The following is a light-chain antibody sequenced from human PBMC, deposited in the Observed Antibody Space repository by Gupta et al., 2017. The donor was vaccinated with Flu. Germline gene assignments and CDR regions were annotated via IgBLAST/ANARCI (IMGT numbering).Light chain of an antibody. CDR2: GDT. CDR1: RSNFGVNH. V-gene: IGLV1-51*02. J-gene: IGLJ2*01. Sequence: KVTISCSGSRSNFGVNHVSWYHDHPGTAPTLVIFGDTRRPSAIPDRFSASNSGTSATLGITGIQTGDDGDYYCEAWDSSLAMLLFGGGTKVTVL. CDR3: EAWDSSLAMLL.